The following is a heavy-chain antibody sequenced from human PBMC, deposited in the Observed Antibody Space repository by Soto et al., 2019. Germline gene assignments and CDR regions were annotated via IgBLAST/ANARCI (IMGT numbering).Heavy chain of an antibody. V-gene: IGHV4-59*01. J-gene: IGHJ4*02. D-gene: IGHD4-17*01. CDR3: ARVGWATVGYYFDH. CDR2: IHYSGST. Sequence: PSETLSLTCSVSVASIGSYYWSWIRQPPGKGLEWIGYIHYSGSTKYNPSLKSRVTISIVTSKNQFSLNLSSVTAADTAVYYCARVGWATVGYYFDHWGQGALVTVSS. CDR1: VASIGSYY.